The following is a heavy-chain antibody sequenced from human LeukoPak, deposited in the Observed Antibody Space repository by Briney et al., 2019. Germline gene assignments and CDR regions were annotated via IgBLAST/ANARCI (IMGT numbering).Heavy chain of an antibody. CDR1: GFTFSSYW. V-gene: IGHV3-7*03. CDR2: VKQDGSER. J-gene: IGHJ3*02. Sequence: GGSLRLSCAASGFTFSSYWMSWVRQALGKGLEWVANVKQDGSERNYVDSVKGRFTISRDNAKNSLYLQMDSLRVEDTAVYYCARADYGADDALDIWGQGTMVTVSS. CDR3: ARADYGADDALDI. D-gene: IGHD4-17*01.